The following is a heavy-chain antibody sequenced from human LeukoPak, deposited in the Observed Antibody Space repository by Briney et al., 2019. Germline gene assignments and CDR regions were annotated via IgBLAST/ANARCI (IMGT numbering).Heavy chain of an antibody. V-gene: IGHV3-33*01. J-gene: IGHJ4*02. CDR1: GLTFSSYG. D-gene: IGHD3-10*01. CDR3: ARGSGSYSPRYFDY. CDR2: IWYDGSNK. Sequence: PGGSLRLSCAASGLTFSSYGMHWVRQAPGKGLEWVAVIWYDGSNKYYADSVKGRFTISRDNSKNTLYLQMNSLRAEDTAVYYCARGSGSYSPRYFDYWGQGTLVTVSS.